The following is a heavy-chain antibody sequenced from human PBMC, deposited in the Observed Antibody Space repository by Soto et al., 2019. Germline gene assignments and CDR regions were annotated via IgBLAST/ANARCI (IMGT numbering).Heavy chain of an antibody. J-gene: IGHJ5*02. CDR1: GYTFTSYG. D-gene: IGHD6-19*01. Sequence: QVQLVQSGAEVKKPGASVKVSCKASGYTFTSYGISWVRQAPGQGLEWMGWISAYNGNTNYAQKLQGRVTMTTDTSTSTAYMELRSLVSDDTAVYYCARGIAVAFLGVSLGWFDPWGQGTLVTVSS. CDR2: ISAYNGNT. CDR3: ARGIAVAFLGVSLGWFDP. V-gene: IGHV1-18*01.